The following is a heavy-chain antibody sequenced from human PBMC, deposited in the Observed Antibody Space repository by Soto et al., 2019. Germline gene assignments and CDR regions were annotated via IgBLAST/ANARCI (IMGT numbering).Heavy chain of an antibody. CDR2: ISGSGGST. CDR3: AKVLRYFDWPNHYFDY. J-gene: IGHJ4*02. D-gene: IGHD3-9*01. V-gene: IGHV3-23*01. Sequence: PXGSLRLSCAASGFTFSSYAMSWVRQAPGKGLEWVSAISGSGGSTYYADSVKGRFTISRDNSKNTLYLQMNSLRAEDTAVYYCAKVLRYFDWPNHYFDYWGQGTLVTV. CDR1: GFTFSSYA.